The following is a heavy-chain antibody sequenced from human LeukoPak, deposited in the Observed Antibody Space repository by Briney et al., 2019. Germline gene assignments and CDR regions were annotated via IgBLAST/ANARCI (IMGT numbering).Heavy chain of an antibody. V-gene: IGHV3-23*01. CDR2: ISGSGGST. CDR3: AIITMVRGVDYFDY. CDR1: GFTVSSNF. J-gene: IGHJ4*02. Sequence: GGSLRLSCAASGFTVSSNFMSWVRQAPGKGLEWVSAISGSGGSTYYADPVKGRFTISRDNSKNTLYLQMNSLRAEDTAVYYCAIITMVRGVDYFDYWGQGTLVTVSS. D-gene: IGHD3-10*01.